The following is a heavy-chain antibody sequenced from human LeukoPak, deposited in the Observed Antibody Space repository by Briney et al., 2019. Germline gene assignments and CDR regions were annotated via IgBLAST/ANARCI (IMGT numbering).Heavy chain of an antibody. D-gene: IGHD3-10*01. CDR3: ARLGPFGSGSYYLDYYYGMDV. J-gene: IGHJ6*02. V-gene: IGHV3-30*03. CDR1: GFTFSNYG. CDR2: ISYDGSNK. Sequence: GGSLRLSCAASGFTFSNYGIHWVRQAPGKGLQWVAVISYDGSNKYFADSVKGRYTFSRDNSKNTQYLQMNNLKTEDTAMYYCARLGPFGSGSYYLDYYYGMDVWGQGTTVTVSS.